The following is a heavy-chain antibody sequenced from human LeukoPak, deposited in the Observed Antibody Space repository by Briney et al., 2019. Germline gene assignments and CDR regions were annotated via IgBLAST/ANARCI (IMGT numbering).Heavy chain of an antibody. CDR3: ARGRYGGSSYYAFDI. CDR2: IIPIFGTA. J-gene: IGHJ3*02. V-gene: IGHV1-69*13. D-gene: IGHD6-6*01. CDR1: GGTFSSYA. Sequence: AASVKVSCKASGGTFSSYAISWVRQAPGQGLEWMGGIIPIFGTANYAQKFQGRVTITADESTSTAYMELSSLRSEDTAVYYCARGRYGGSSYYAFDIWGQGTMVTVSS.